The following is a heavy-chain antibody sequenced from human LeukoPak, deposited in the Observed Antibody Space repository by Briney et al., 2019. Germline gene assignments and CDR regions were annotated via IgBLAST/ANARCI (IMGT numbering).Heavy chain of an antibody. D-gene: IGHD6-19*01. CDR2: IKQDGSEI. J-gene: IGHJ4*02. Sequence: QPGGSLRLSCAASGFTFSSYAMSWVRQAPGRGLEWVANIKQDGSEIYYADSVKGRFTISRDNAKNSLYLQMNSLRAEDTAVYYCARRSGLDYWGQGTLVTVSS. V-gene: IGHV3-7*01. CDR3: ARRSGLDY. CDR1: GFTFSSYA.